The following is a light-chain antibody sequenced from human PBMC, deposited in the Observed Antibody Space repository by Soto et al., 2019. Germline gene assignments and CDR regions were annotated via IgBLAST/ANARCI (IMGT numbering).Light chain of an antibody. J-gene: IGKJ1*01. CDR2: FGS. Sequence: DIVMTQSPLSLPVTPGEPASISCSSSQSLLQSNGYNYLDWYLQKPGQSPQLLIFFGSYRASGVPDRFSGSGAGTDFRLKIRSLEAEDVGIYYCIQSQQTHPTFGQGTRVEIK. V-gene: IGKV2-28*01. CDR3: IQSQQTHPT. CDR1: QSLLQSNGYNY.